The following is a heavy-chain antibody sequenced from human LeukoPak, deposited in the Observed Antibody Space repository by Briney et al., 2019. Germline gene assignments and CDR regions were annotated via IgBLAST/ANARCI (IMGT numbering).Heavy chain of an antibody. CDR2: ISPYNGYT. V-gene: IGHV1-18*01. CDR3: ARDHWSHYYGSGGQNYFDP. J-gene: IGHJ5*02. Sequence: EASVKVSCKASGYTFTTYGISWVRQAPGRGLEWMGWISPYNGYTNYAQKLQGRVTMTIDTSTNTAYMDLRSLRSDDTAVYYCARDHWSHYYGSGGQNYFDPWGLGTLVIVSS. CDR1: GYTFTTYG. D-gene: IGHD3-10*01.